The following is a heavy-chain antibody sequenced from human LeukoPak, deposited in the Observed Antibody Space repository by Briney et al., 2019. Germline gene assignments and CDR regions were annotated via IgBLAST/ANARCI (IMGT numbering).Heavy chain of an antibody. J-gene: IGHJ3*02. Sequence: PSETLSLTCTVSGGSISSSGYYWGWIRQPPGKGLEWIGSIYYSGSTYYNPSLKSRVTISVDTSKNQFSLKLSSVTAADTALYYCAREADAFDIWGQGTMVTVSS. CDR1: GGSISSSGYY. CDR2: IYYSGST. V-gene: IGHV4-39*07. CDR3: AREADAFDI.